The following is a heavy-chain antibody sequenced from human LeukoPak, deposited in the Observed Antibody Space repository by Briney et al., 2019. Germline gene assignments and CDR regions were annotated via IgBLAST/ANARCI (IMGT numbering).Heavy chain of an antibody. J-gene: IGHJ4*02. V-gene: IGHV3-43*02. CDR2: ISGDGGST. CDR1: GFTFDDYA. Sequence: GGSLRLSCAASGFTFDDYAMHWVRQAPGKGLEWVSLISGDGGSTYYADFVKGRFTISRDNSKNTLYLQMNSLRAEDTAVYYCAKGRDFGGNFRDYWGQGTLVTVSS. D-gene: IGHD4/OR15-4a*01. CDR3: AKGRDFGGNFRDY.